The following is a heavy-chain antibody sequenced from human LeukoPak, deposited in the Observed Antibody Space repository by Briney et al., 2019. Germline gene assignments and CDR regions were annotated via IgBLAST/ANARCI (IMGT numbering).Heavy chain of an antibody. Sequence: GGSLRLSCAASGFTFSSYSMNWVRQAPGKGLEWVSSISSSSSYIYYADSVKGRFTISRDNAKNSLYLQMNSLRAEDTAVYYCAKDLVENWNYVSPLDVRGQGTLVTVSS. V-gene: IGHV3-21*01. CDR2: ISSSSSYI. D-gene: IGHD1-7*01. CDR3: AKDLVENWNYVSPLDV. CDR1: GFTFSSYS. J-gene: IGHJ4*02.